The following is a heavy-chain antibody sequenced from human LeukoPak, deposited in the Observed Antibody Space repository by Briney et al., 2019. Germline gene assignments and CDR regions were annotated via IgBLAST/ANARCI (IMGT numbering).Heavy chain of an antibody. D-gene: IGHD5-18*01. CDR1: GFTFSSYA. Sequence: PGGSLRLSCAASGFTFSSYAMHWVRQAPGKGLEWVAVISYDGSNKYYADSVKGRFTISRDNSKNTLYLQMNSPRAEDTAVYYCARDGDIGYSYFFGKSYYFDYWGQGTLVTVSS. CDR3: ARDGDIGYSYFFGKSYYFDY. J-gene: IGHJ4*02. V-gene: IGHV3-30-3*01. CDR2: ISYDGSNK.